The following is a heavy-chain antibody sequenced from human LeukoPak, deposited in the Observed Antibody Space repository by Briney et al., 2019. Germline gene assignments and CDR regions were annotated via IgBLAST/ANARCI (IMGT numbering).Heavy chain of an antibody. D-gene: IGHD6-13*01. J-gene: IGHJ4*02. CDR1: GFTFSSYS. CDR3: ARPYSYSASWSQTLLY. Sequence: PGGSLRLPCVGSGFTFSSYSMNWVRQAPGKGLEWVSSISTSSIYIYYADSVKGRFTISRDNAKNSLYLQMSSLRAEDTAVYYCARPYSYSASWSQTLLYWGQGTLVTVSS. V-gene: IGHV3-21*01. CDR2: ISTSSIYI.